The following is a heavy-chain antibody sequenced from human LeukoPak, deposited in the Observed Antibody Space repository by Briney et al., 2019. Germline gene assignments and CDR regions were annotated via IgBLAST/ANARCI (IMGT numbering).Heavy chain of an antibody. D-gene: IGHD4-17*01. CDR1: GYSFTSYW. J-gene: IGHJ2*01. CDR2: IDPSDSYT. CDR3: ARRTNYGGYYDWYFDL. Sequence: GESLKISCKGSGYSFTSYWISWVRQMPGKGLEWMGRIDPSDSYTNYSPSFQGHVTISADKSINTAYLQWSSLKASDTAMYYCARRTNYGGYYDWYFDLWGRGTLVTVSS. V-gene: IGHV5-10-1*01.